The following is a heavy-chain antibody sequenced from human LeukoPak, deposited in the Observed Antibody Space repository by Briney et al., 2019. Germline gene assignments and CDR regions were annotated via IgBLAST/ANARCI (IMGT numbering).Heavy chain of an antibody. D-gene: IGHD3-10*01. V-gene: IGHV3-30*19. CDR3: ARDAYYYGLGSYGSFDY. CDR2: ISYDGNNK. J-gene: IGHJ4*02. CDR1: GFTFINFG. Sequence: PGGSLRLSCAASGFTFINFGMHWVRQAPGKGLECVALISYDGNNKYYADSVKGRFTIPRDNSKNTLHLQMNSLRAEDTAIYYCARDAYYYGLGSYGSFDYWGQGTLVTVSS.